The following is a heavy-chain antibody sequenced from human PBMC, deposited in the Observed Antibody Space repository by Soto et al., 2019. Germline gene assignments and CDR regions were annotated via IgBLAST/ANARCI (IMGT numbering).Heavy chain of an antibody. CDR3: ARVTSRPNWFDP. CDR2: NNPNSGYT. V-gene: IGHV1-2*02. CDR1: GHIFTDYY. Sequence: ASVKVSFKASGHIFTDYYIHWLRQAPGQGLEWMGWNNPNSGYTNYAQKFRGRVTLTRDTSISTAYMELRRLTSDDTAVYYCARVTSRPNWFDPWGQGTLVTVSS. J-gene: IGHJ5*02.